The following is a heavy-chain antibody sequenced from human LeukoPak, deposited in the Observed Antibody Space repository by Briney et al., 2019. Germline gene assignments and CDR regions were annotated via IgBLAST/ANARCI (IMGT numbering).Heavy chain of an antibody. Sequence: GGSLRLSCAASGFTFSSYAMSWVRQAPGKGLEWVSAISGSGSSTYYTDSVKGRFTISRDNSKNTLSLQMNILRAEDTAVYYCAKDSEALLLRYFDYWGQGTLVTVSS. J-gene: IGHJ4*02. V-gene: IGHV3-23*01. CDR1: GFTFSSYA. D-gene: IGHD3-22*01. CDR3: AKDSEALLLRYFDY. CDR2: ISGSGSST.